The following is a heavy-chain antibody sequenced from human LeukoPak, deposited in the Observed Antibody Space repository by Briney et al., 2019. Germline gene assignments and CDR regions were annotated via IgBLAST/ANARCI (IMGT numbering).Heavy chain of an antibody. V-gene: IGHV1-18*01. CDR3: ARGGGGYYGSGSYLIDH. CDR2: ISVYNGNT. CDR1: GYSFRNYG. D-gene: IGHD3-10*01. J-gene: IGHJ4*02. Sequence: ASVKVSCKASGYSFRNYGISWVRQAPGQGLEYMGWISVYNGNTNYAQRLQGRATMTADTSTSTVYMELRSLRSDDTAVYYCARGGGGYYGSGSYLIDHWGQGTLVTVSS.